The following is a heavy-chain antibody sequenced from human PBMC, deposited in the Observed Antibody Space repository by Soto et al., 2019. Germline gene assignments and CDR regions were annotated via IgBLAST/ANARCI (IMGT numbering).Heavy chain of an antibody. J-gene: IGHJ6*02. CDR3: ARRPLGLLGTHYGMDV. V-gene: IGHV5-10-1*01. CDR1: VYSFTSYW. D-gene: IGHD2-21*01. CDR2: IDPSDSYT. Sequence: GESLKISCKGSVYSFTSYWISWVRQMPGKGLEWMGRIDPSDSYTNYSPSFQGHVTISADKSISTAYLQWSSLKASDTAMYYCARRPLGLLGTHYGMDVWGQGTTVTVSS.